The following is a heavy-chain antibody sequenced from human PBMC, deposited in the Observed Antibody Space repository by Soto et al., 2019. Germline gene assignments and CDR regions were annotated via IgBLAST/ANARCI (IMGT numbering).Heavy chain of an antibody. J-gene: IGHJ6*03. Sequence: SVKVSCKASGGTFSSYTISWVRQAPGQGLEWMGRIIPILGIANYAQKFQGRVTITADKSTSTAYMELSSLRSEDTAVYYCASKPLEWGYYYYYMDVWGKGTTVTVSS. V-gene: IGHV1-69*02. CDR3: ASKPLEWGYYYYYMDV. CDR2: IIPILGIA. CDR1: GGTFSSYT. D-gene: IGHD1-26*01.